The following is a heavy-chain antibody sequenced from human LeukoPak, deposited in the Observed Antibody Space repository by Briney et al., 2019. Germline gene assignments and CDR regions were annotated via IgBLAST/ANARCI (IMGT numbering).Heavy chain of an antibody. Sequence: GGPLRLSCAASGFTFSSYTMSWVRQAPGKGLEWVSTITTSDGNTYYADSVKGRFTVSRDNSKNTLFLQMNSLRAEDTAVYYCAKDGGLWVSAHWGDSWGRGTLVTVSS. V-gene: IGHV3-23*01. CDR1: GFTFSSYT. CDR2: ITTSDGNT. J-gene: IGHJ4*02. CDR3: AKDGGLWVSAHWGDS. D-gene: IGHD7-27*01.